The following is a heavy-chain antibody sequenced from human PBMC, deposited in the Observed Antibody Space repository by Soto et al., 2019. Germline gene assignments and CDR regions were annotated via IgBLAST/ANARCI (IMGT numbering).Heavy chain of an antibody. CDR3: ARGDFYYDSSGYYGGFAY. CDR1: GGTFSSYA. V-gene: IGHV1-69*12. Sequence: QVQLVQSGAEVKKPGSSVKVSCKASGGTFSSYAISWVRQAPGQGLEWMGGTIPIFGTANYAQKFQGRVTITADESTSTAYTEVSSLRSEDTAVYYCARGDFYYDSSGYYGGFAYWGQGTLVTVSS. J-gene: IGHJ4*02. CDR2: TIPIFGTA. D-gene: IGHD3-22*01.